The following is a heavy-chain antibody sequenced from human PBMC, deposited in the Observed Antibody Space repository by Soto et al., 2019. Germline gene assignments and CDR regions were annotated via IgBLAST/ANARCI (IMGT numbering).Heavy chain of an antibody. CDR3: ARDRHTIFGVVTNWFDP. D-gene: IGHD3-3*01. V-gene: IGHV3-33*01. CDR1: GFTFSSYG. CDR2: IWYDGSNK. J-gene: IGHJ5*02. Sequence: GGSLRLSCAASGFTFSSYGMHWVRQAPGKGLEWVAVIWYDGSNKYYADSVKGRFTISRDNSKNTLYLQMNSLRAEDTAVYYCARDRHTIFGVVTNWFDPWGQGTLVTVSS.